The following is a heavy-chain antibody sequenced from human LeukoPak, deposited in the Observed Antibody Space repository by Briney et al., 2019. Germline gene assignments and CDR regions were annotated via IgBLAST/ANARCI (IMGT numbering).Heavy chain of an antibody. CDR2: IYHSGST. CDR3: ARVSGFGDPAVDY. D-gene: IGHD3-10*01. J-gene: IGHJ4*02. Sequence: SETLSLTCAVSGGSISSSNWWSWVRRPPGKGLEWIGEIYHSGSTNYNPSLKSRVTISVDKSKNQFSLKLSSVTAADTAVYYCARVSGFGDPAVDYWGQGTLVTVSS. V-gene: IGHV4-4*02. CDR1: GGSISSSNW.